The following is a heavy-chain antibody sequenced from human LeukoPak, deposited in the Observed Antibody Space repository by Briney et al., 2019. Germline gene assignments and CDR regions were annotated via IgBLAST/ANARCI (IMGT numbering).Heavy chain of an antibody. Sequence: GGSLRLSCAASGFTFSSYAMSWVRQAPGKGLEWVSAISGSGGSTYYADSVKGRFTISRDNSKNTLYLQMNSLRAEDTAVYYCAKVAGYCSSTSCYTSNWFDPWGQGTLVTVSS. CDR1: GFTFSSYA. J-gene: IGHJ5*02. CDR2: ISGSGGST. V-gene: IGHV3-23*01. D-gene: IGHD2-2*02. CDR3: AKVAGYCSSTSCYTSNWFDP.